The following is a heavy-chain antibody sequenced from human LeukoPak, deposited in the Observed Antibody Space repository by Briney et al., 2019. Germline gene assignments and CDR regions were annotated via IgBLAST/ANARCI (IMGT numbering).Heavy chain of an antibody. J-gene: IGHJ5*02. CDR3: ARARDYYDSSAYPNWFDP. Sequence: SETLSLTCTVSGGSISSHYWSWIRQPPGKGLEWIGYIYYSGSTNYNPSLKSRVTISIDTSKNQFSLKLTSVTAADTAVYYCARARDYYDSSAYPNWFDPWGQGTLVTVSS. D-gene: IGHD3-22*01. CDR1: GGSISSHY. V-gene: IGHV4-59*11. CDR2: IYYSGST.